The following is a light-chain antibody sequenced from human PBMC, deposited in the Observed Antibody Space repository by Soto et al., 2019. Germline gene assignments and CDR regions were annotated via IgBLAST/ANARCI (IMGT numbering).Light chain of an antibody. V-gene: IGLV2-14*03. CDR1: GSDIGGYDY. CDR3: GSYTSSSTLV. CDR2: DVS. Sequence: QSALTQPASVSGSPGQSITISCAGTGSDIGGYDYVSWYQQHPGKAPQLMIYDVSNRPPGVSNRFSGSKSGNTASLTISGLQAEDEADYYCGSYTSSSTLVFGGGTKLTVL. J-gene: IGLJ2*01.